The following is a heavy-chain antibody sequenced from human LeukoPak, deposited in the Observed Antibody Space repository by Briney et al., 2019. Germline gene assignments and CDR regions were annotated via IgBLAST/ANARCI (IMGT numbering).Heavy chain of an antibody. Sequence: SEILSLTCTVSGASINSYSWTWIRQSPAKGLECIGYVYYNRATYYNPSLESRVTISVDTSKNHLSLEMTSVTAVDTAIYYCARLGGQYSNAFDLWGQGTMVSVSS. CDR3: ARLGGQYSNAFDL. CDR2: VYYNRAT. CDR1: GASINSYS. V-gene: IGHV4-59*01. J-gene: IGHJ3*01. D-gene: IGHD2-15*01.